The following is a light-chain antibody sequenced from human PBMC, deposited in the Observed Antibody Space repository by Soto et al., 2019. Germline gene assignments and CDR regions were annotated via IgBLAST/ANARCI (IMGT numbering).Light chain of an antibody. Sequence: EIVLTQSPATLSLSPGERATLSCRASQSVSSYLAWYQQKPGQAPRLLIYDASNRATGIPARFSGSGSGTAFTITISSLEPEDFAVYYCQQRSNWPITFGQGTRLEIK. CDR1: QSVSSY. CDR3: QQRSNWPIT. CDR2: DAS. J-gene: IGKJ5*01. V-gene: IGKV3-11*01.